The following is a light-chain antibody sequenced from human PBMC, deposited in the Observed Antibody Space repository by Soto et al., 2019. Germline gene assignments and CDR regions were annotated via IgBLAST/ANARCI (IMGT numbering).Light chain of an antibody. V-gene: IGKV3-15*01. Sequence: EILMTQSPASLSVSPGERPTLSCRASQSVSSNLAWYQQKRGQPPRLLIFGASTRATGIPARFSGSGSGTEFTLTISSLQSEDFAVYYCQQYNNWPRTFGGGTKVEIK. CDR2: GAS. J-gene: IGKJ4*01. CDR1: QSVSSN. CDR3: QQYNNWPRT.